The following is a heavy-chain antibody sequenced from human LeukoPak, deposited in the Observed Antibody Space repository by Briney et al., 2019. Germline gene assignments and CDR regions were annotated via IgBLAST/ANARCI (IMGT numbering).Heavy chain of an antibody. D-gene: IGHD4-23*01. CDR3: TVVTPGNYFDY. V-gene: IGHV1-2*02. CDR2: INPNNGGT. Sequence: ASVKVSCKASGYTFTGYYMHWVRQAPGQGLEWMGWINPNNGGTNYAQKFQGRVTMTRDTSISAAYMELSRLRSDDTAVYYCTVVTPGNYFDYWGQGTLVTVSS. J-gene: IGHJ4*02. CDR1: GYTFTGYY.